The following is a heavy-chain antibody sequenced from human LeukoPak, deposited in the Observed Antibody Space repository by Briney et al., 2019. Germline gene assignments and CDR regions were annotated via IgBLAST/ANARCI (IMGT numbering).Heavy chain of an antibody. D-gene: IGHD1-26*01. Sequence: ASVKVSCKVSGYTLTELSMHWVRQAPGKGLEWMGGFDPEDGETIYAQKFQGRVTITRNTSISTAYMELSSLRSEDTAVYYCARMPGGYFDYWGQGTLVTVSS. CDR3: ARMPGGYFDY. CDR2: FDPEDGET. J-gene: IGHJ4*02. CDR1: GYTLTELS. V-gene: IGHV1-24*01.